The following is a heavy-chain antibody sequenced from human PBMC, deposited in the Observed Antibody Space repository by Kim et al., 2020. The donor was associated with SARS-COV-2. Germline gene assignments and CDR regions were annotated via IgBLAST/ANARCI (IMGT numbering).Heavy chain of an antibody. J-gene: IGHJ4*02. Sequence: SSRSYADSGLGRFTISRDNAKNSLYLQMNSRRAEDTAVYYCARAAYRSGWGQGTLVTVSS. CDR2: SSR. D-gene: IGHD6-25*01. V-gene: IGHV3-74*01. CDR3: ARAAYRSG.